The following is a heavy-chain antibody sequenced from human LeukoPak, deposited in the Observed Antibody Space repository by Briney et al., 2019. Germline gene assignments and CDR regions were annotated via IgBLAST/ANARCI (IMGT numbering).Heavy chain of an antibody. D-gene: IGHD5-18*01. J-gene: IGHJ4*01. CDR3: ARGAVDTAMASDY. CDR2: IYYSGST. CDR1: GGSISSGGYY. Sequence: PSQTLSLTCTVSGGSISSGGYYWSWIRQHPGKGLEWIGYIYYSGSTYYNPSLKSRVTISVDTSKNQFSLKLLSVTAADTAVYYCARGAVDTAMASDYWGHGALCTVSS. V-gene: IGHV4-31*03.